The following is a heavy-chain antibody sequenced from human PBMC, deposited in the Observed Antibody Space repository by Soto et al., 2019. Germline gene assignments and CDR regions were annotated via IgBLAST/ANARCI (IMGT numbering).Heavy chain of an antibody. CDR2: IYYSGST. Sequence: PSETLSLTCTVSGGSISSYYWSWIRQPPGKGLEWIGYIYYSGSTNYNPSLKSRVTISVDTSKNQFSLKLSSVTAADTAVYYCARVRLDGYSYLRKFGMDVCGQGTTVTVSS. J-gene: IGHJ6*02. V-gene: IGHV4-59*01. CDR3: ARVRLDGYSYLRKFGMDV. D-gene: IGHD5-18*01. CDR1: GGSISSYY.